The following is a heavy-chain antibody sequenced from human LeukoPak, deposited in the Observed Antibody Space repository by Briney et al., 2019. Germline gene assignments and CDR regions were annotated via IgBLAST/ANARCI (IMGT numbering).Heavy chain of an antibody. CDR1: GYTFTGYY. J-gene: IGHJ4*02. D-gene: IGHD3-10*01. CDR3: ATRYYGSGSYLNLYYFDY. Sequence: ASVKVSCKASGYTFTGYYMHWVRQAPGKGLEWMGGFDPEDGETIYAQKFQGRVTMTEDTSTDTAYMELSSLRSEDTAVYYCATRYYGSGSYLNLYYFDYWGQGTLVTVSS. V-gene: IGHV1-24*01. CDR2: FDPEDGET.